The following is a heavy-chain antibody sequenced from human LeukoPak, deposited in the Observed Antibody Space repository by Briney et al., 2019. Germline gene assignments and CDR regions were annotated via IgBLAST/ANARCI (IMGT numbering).Heavy chain of an antibody. J-gene: IGHJ4*02. CDR2: INHSGST. D-gene: IGHD6-13*01. CDR1: GWSFSGYY. CDR3: AREIAAAGMGY. V-gene: IGHV4-34*01. Sequence: PSETLSLTCAVYGWSFSGYYWSWIRQPPGQGLEWIGEINHSGSTNYNPSLKSRVTISVDTSKNQFSLKLSSVTAADTAVYYCAREIAAAGMGYWGQGTLVTVSS.